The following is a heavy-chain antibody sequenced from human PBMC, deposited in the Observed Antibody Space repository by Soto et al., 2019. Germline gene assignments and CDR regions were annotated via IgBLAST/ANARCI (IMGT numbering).Heavy chain of an antibody. Sequence: SETLSLTCAVYGGSFSGYYWSWIRQPPGKGLEWIGEINHSGSTNYNPSLKSRVTISVDTSKNQFSLKLSSVTAADTAVYYCARAKQQPMTTVTSNWFDPWGQGTLVTVSS. V-gene: IGHV4-34*01. J-gene: IGHJ5*02. CDR2: INHSGST. CDR3: ARAKQQPMTTVTSNWFDP. D-gene: IGHD4-17*01. CDR1: GGSFSGYY.